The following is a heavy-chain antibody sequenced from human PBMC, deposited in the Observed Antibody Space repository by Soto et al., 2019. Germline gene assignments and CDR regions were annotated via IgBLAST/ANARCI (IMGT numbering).Heavy chain of an antibody. Sequence: QVQLVESGGGVVQPGRSLRLSCAASGFTFSSYAMHWVRQAPGKGLEWVAVISYDGSNKYYADSVKGRFTISRDNSKNTLYLQMNSLRAEDTVVYYCARDSSLVDTMIEVVIKDAFDSWAKGQWSPSLQ. CDR3: ARDSSLVDTMIEVVIKDAFDS. V-gene: IGHV3-30-3*01. D-gene: IGHD3-22*01. J-gene: IGHJ3*01. CDR2: ISYDGSNK. CDR1: GFTFSSYA.